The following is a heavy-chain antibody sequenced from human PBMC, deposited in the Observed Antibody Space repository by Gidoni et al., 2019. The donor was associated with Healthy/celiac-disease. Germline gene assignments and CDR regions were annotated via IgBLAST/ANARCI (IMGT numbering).Heavy chain of an antibody. Sequence: QVQLQQWGAGLLKHSETPSLTFVVYGGSFSGYYWSWIRQPPGKGLEWIGEINQSGSTIYNPSLKSRVTISVDTSKNQFSLKLSSVTAADTAVYYCARKLPPTDWGQGTLVTVSS. CDR3: ARKLPPTD. CDR2: INQSGST. D-gene: IGHD2-15*01. V-gene: IGHV4-34*01. J-gene: IGHJ4*02. CDR1: GGSFSGYY.